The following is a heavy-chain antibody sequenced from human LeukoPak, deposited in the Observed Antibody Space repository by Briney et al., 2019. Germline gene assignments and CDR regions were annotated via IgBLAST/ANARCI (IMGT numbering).Heavy chain of an antibody. CDR1: GFTFRSFA. CDR3: AKDRGLVGATPSNFDY. D-gene: IGHD1-26*01. J-gene: IGHJ4*02. V-gene: IGHV3-23*01. CDR2: ISGSGGST. Sequence: GGSLRLSCAASGFTFRSFAMNWVRQPPGKGWEWVSGISGSGGSTYYADSVKGRFTISRDNSKNTVYLQMNSLRAEDTAVYYCAKDRGLVGATPSNFDYWGQGTLVTVSS.